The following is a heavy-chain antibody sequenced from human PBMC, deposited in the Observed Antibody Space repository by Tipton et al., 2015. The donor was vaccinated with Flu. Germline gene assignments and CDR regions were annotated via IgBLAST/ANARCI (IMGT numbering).Heavy chain of an antibody. CDR2: IYPGDSDT. V-gene: IGHV5-51*01. J-gene: IGHJ3*02. D-gene: IGHD6-13*01. Sequence: QLVQSGAEVKKPGESLKISCKGSGYSFTSYWIGWVRQMPGKGLEWMGIIYPGDSDTRYSPSFQGQVTISADKSISTAYLQWSSLKAADTAMYYCARQRHSSSWYSTDDAFGIWGQGTMVTVSS. CDR1: GYSFTSYW. CDR3: ARQRHSSSWYSTDDAFGI.